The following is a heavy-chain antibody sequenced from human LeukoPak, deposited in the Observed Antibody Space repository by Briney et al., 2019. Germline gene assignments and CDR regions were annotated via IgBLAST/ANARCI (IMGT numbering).Heavy chain of an antibody. CDR1: GYSSTSYW. Sequence: GESLKISCKGSGYSSTSYWIGWVRQMPGKGLEWIGIIYPGDSDTRYSPSFQGQVTISADKSISTAYLQWSSLKASDTAMYYCARQNWGEPTNFDYWGQGTLVTVSS. D-gene: IGHD7-27*01. V-gene: IGHV5-51*01. CDR2: IYPGDSDT. J-gene: IGHJ4*02. CDR3: ARQNWGEPTNFDY.